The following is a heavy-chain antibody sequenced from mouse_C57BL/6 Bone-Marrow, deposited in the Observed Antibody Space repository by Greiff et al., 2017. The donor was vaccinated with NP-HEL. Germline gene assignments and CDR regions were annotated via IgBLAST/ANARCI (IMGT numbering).Heavy chain of an antibody. CDR2: INPNNGGT. CDR1: GYTFTDYY. J-gene: IGHJ2*01. D-gene: IGHD1-1*01. CDR3: ASIYYYGSSPHFDY. V-gene: IGHV1-26*01. Sequence: VQLQQSGPELVKPGASVKISCKASGYTFTDYYMNWVKQSHGKSLEWIGDINPNNGGTSYNQKFKGKATLTVDKSSSTAYMELRSLTSEDSAVYYCASIYYYGSSPHFDYWGQGTTLTVSS.